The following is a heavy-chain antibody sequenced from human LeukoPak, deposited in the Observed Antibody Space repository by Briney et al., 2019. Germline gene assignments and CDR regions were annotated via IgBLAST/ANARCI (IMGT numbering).Heavy chain of an antibody. CDR3: ARDLPLRGWFDP. CDR1: GGSISSSSYY. J-gene: IGHJ5*02. D-gene: IGHD5/OR15-5a*01. CDR2: IYYSGST. Sequence: PSETLSLTCTVSGGSISSSSYYWGWIRQPPGKGLEWIGSIYYSGSTYYNPSLKSRVTISVDTSKNQFSLKLSSVTAADTAVYYCARDLPLRGWFDPWGQGTLVTVSS. V-gene: IGHV4-39*07.